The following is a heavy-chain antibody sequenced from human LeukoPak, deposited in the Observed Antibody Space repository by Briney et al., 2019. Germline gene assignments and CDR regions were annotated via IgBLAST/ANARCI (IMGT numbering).Heavy chain of an antibody. D-gene: IGHD4-23*01. CDR1: AGSVARNNTY. J-gene: IGHJ2*01. CDR2: IYYSGAT. V-gene: IGHV4-39*01. CDR3: ANSGNYNHRYWSFDL. Sequence: SETLSLTCAVSAGSVARNNTYWVWIRQPPGKWLEWIGSIYYSGATSYNPSLKSRVTIFVDTSENQFSLRLSSVTAAETSVYYSANSGNYNHRYWSFDLWSRGTLVTVSS.